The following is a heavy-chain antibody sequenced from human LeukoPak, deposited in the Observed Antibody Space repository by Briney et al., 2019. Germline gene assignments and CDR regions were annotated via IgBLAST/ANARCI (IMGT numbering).Heavy chain of an antibody. CDR3: ARVGYSEVDFDY. V-gene: IGHV3-21*01. D-gene: IGHD5-18*01. CDR1: GFTFSSYS. Sequence: PGGSLRLSCAASGFTFSSYSMNWVRQAPGKGLEWVSSISSSSSYIYYADSVEGRFTISRDNAKNSLYLQMNSLSAENTAVYYCARVGYSEVDFDYWGQRTLVTVSS. CDR2: ISSSSSYI. J-gene: IGHJ4*02.